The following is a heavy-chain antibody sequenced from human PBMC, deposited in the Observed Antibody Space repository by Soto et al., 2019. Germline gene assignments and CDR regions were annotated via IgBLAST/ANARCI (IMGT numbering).Heavy chain of an antibody. Sequence: QVELVESGGGVVQPGRSLRLSCAASGFTFRNYAMHWVRQAPGKGLEWVAVISYDGSNKYYADSVKGRFTISRDNSKNTLYLQMNSLRAEDTAVYYGAKDLCISSSCYYNYGMDAWGQGPTVTVSS. CDR3: AKDLCISSSCYYNYGMDA. V-gene: IGHV3-30*18. CDR1: GFTFRNYA. J-gene: IGHJ6*02. D-gene: IGHD2-2*01. CDR2: ISYDGSNK.